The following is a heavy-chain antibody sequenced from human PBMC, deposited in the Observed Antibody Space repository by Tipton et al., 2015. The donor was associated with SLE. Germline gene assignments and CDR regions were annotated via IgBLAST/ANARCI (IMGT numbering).Heavy chain of an antibody. J-gene: IGHJ4*02. CDR3: AKDPSAGELEGTFGY. CDR1: GFTFDDYA. D-gene: IGHD1-26*01. Sequence: SLRLSCAASGFTFDDYAMHWVRQAPGKGLEWVSLISGDGGSTYYADSVKGRFTISRDNSKNSLYLQMNSLRTEDTALYYCAKDPSAGELEGTFGYWGQGTLVTVSS. V-gene: IGHV3-43*02. CDR2: ISGDGGST.